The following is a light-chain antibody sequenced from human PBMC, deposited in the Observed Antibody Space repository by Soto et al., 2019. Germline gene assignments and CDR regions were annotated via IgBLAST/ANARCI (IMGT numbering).Light chain of an antibody. J-gene: IGLJ1*01. CDR2: EVS. Sequence: QLVLTQPASVSGSPGQSITISCTGTSSDVGGYNYVSWYQQHPGKAPKLMIYEVSNRPSGVSNRFSGSKSGNTASLTISGLQAEDEADYYCRSYTSSSSYVFGTGTKLTVL. CDR1: SSDVGGYNY. CDR3: RSYTSSSSYV. V-gene: IGLV2-14*01.